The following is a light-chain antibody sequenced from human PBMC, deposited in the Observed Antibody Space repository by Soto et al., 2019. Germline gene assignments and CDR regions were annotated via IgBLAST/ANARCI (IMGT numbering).Light chain of an antibody. Sequence: QSVLTQPPSPSGTPGQRVTISCSGSSSNIGSNYVYWYQQLPGTAPKLLIYRNNQRPSGVPDRFSGSKSGTSASLAISGLRSEDEADYYCAAWDDSFNVVFGGGTQLTVL. CDR3: AAWDDSFNVV. V-gene: IGLV1-47*01. CDR2: RNN. CDR1: SSNIGSNY. J-gene: IGLJ2*01.